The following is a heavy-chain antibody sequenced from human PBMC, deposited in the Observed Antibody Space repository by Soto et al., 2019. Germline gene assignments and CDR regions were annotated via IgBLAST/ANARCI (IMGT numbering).Heavy chain of an antibody. D-gene: IGHD3-10*02. V-gene: IGHV1-2*02. J-gene: IGHJ6*02. Sequence: QVRLVQSGAEVKEPGDSVRVSCEASGYTFTAYHIHWVRQAPGQGLEWMGWINPKFGDTGYAQDFQGRVSMTSDRAISPGYMELSRPTSDDTAIYYCARNMDYYYGRGSGNGHGVWGQGTTVTVFS. CDR3: ARNMDYYYGRGSGNGHGV. CDR2: INPKFGDT. CDR1: GYTFTAYH.